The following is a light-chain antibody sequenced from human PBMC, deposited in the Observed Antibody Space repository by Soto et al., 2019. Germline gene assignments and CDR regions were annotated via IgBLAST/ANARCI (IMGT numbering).Light chain of an antibody. CDR2: RNN. J-gene: IGLJ2*01. V-gene: IGLV1-47*01. CDR3: AAWDDRLSGPGVV. CDR1: SSNVGSYY. Sequence: QSVLTQPPSASGTPGQRVTISCSGSSSNVGSYYVYWYQQLPGTAPKLLIYRNNQRPSGVPDRSSGSKSGTSASLAISGLRSEDEADYYCAAWDDRLSGPGVVFGGGTKLTVL.